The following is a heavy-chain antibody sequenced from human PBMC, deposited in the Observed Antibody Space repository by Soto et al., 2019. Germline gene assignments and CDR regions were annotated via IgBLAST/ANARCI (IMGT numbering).Heavy chain of an antibody. CDR3: ARDNRLTMAGKYYYAMDV. D-gene: IGHD6-19*01. CDR2: IIPILGIA. Sequence: SVKVSCKASGGTFSSYTISWVRQAPGQGLEWMGRIIPILGIANYAQKFQGRVTITADKSTSTAYMELSSLRSEDTAVYYCARDNRLTMAGKYYYAMDVWGQGTTVTVSS. V-gene: IGHV1-69*04. CDR1: GGTFSSYT. J-gene: IGHJ6*02.